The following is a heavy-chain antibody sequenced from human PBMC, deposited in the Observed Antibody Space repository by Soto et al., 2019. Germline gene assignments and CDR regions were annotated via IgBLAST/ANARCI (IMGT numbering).Heavy chain of an antibody. CDR1: GFTFSSYS. CDR2: ISSSSSYI. CDR3: ATSRPAAAPFDY. J-gene: IGHJ4*02. Sequence: LRLSCAASGFTFSSYSMNWVRQAPGKGLEWVSSISSSSSYIYYADSVKGRFTISRDNAKNSLYLQMNSLRAEDTAVYYCATSRPAAAPFDYWGQGTLVTVSS. D-gene: IGHD6-13*01. V-gene: IGHV3-21*01.